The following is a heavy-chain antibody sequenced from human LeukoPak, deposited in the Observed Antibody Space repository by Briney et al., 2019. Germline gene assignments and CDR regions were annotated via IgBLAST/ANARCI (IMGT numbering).Heavy chain of an antibody. J-gene: IGHJ4*02. CDR3: ARDGALRYFDWSDQPYFDY. Sequence: ASVKVSCKASGYTFTSYGISWVRQAPGQGLEWMGWISAYNGNTNYAQKLQGRVTMTTDTSTSTAYMELRSLRSDDTAVYYCARDGALRYFDWSDQPYFDYWGQGTVVTVSS. CDR2: ISAYNGNT. D-gene: IGHD3-9*01. V-gene: IGHV1-18*01. CDR1: GYTFTSYG.